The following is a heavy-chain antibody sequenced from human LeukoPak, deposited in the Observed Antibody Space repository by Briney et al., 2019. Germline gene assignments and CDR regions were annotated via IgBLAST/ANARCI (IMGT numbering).Heavy chain of an antibody. CDR1: GGSISSYY. J-gene: IGHJ3*02. D-gene: IGHD3-9*01. CDR2: IYTSGST. Sequence: PSETLSLTCTVSGGSISSYYWSWIRQPAGKGLEWIGRIYTSGSTNYNPSLKSRVTMSVDTSKNQFSLNLSSVTAADTAVYYCARDPYDILTGYYSHAFDIWGQGTMVTVSS. V-gene: IGHV4-4*07. CDR3: ARDPYDILTGYYSHAFDI.